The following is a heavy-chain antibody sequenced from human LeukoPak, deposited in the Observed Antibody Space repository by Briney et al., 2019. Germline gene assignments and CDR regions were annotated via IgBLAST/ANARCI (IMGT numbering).Heavy chain of an antibody. V-gene: IGHV3-7*01. CDR2: IKQDGSEK. J-gene: IGHJ4*02. D-gene: IGHD3-10*01. Sequence: GGSLRLSCEVSGFTLSNYWMSWVRQAPGKGLEWVANIKQDGSEKNYVDSVKGRLTISRDNTNNLLFLQMDTLRVEDTAVYYCASEHTYYYGSGSSLDYWGQGTLVTVSS. CDR1: GFTLSNYW. CDR3: ASEHTYYYGSGSSLDY.